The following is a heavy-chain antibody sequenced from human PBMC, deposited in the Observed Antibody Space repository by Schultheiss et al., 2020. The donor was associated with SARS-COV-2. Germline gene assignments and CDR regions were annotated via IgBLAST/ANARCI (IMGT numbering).Heavy chain of an antibody. V-gene: IGHV4-61*01. Sequence: SETLSLTCTVSGGSVSSGTYYWSWIRQPPGKGLEWIGYISYSGSTNYNPSLKSRVTISVDTSKNQFSLKLSSVTAADTAVYYCARDDGGYPRSPSYWYFALWGRGTLVTVSS. CDR3: ARDDGGYPRSPSYWYFAL. J-gene: IGHJ2*01. D-gene: IGHD4-23*01. CDR1: GGSVSSGTYY. CDR2: ISYSGST.